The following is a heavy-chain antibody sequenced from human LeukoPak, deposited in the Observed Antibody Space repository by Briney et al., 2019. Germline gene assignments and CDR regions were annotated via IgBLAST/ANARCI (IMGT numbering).Heavy chain of an antibody. CDR3: ARLVRGVHIDY. CDR2: IYYSGST. V-gene: IGHV4-39*01. J-gene: IGHJ4*02. Sequence: SETLSLTCTVSGGSISISSYYWGWIRQPPGKGLEWIGSIYYSGSTYYNPSLKSRVTISVDTSKNQFSLKLSSVTAADTAVYYCARLVRGVHIDYWGQGTLVTVSS. D-gene: IGHD3-10*01. CDR1: GGSISISSYY.